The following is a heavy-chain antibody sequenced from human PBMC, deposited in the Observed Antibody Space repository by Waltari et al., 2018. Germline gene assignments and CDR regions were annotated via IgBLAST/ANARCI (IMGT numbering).Heavy chain of an antibody. CDR2: IKSQNDGATT. J-gene: IGHJ4*01. Sequence: EVQMVESGGGSVKPGDSLRLSCVASGLGFTAACLTWVRQAPGKGLEWVGRIKSQNDGATTDFAASVRGRFSISRDDSQNMVFLQMNSLRVEDTALYYCTTLDAPWGGWGHGTLVTVSS. CDR1: GLGFTAAC. CDR3: TTLDAPWGG. D-gene: IGHD7-27*01. V-gene: IGHV3-15*01.